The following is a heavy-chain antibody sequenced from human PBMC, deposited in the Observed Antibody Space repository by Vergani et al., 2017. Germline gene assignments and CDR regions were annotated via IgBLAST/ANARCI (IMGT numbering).Heavy chain of an antibody. D-gene: IGHD4-17*01. CDR3: ATPQTVTTGGMEV. CDR2: VDPEDGET. CDR1: GYTFTDHY. V-gene: IGHV1-69-2*01. J-gene: IGHJ6*02. Sequence: EVQFVQSGAQVKKPGATMKISCKVSGYTFTDHYMHWVKQAPGKGLEWMGLVDPEDGETIYAEKFKGRVTIAADTSTDTAHLELSSLRSEDTAVYYCATPQTVTTGGMEVWVQGTTVIVSS.